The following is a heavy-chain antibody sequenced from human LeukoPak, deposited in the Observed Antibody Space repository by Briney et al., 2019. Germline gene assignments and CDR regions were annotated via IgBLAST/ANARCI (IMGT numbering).Heavy chain of an antibody. CDR3: ARRANNRYYHYYMDV. D-gene: IGHD1-14*01. CDR2: ISYSGSA. V-gene: IGHV4-59*08. J-gene: IGHJ6*03. CDR1: GGSISNYF. Sequence: SETLSLTCSVSGGSISNYFWSWIRQPPGKGLEWIGYISYSGSANYNPSFKSRVTMSVDTSRNQFSLKLSSVTAADTAVYYCARRANNRYYHYYMDVWGKGTTVTVSS.